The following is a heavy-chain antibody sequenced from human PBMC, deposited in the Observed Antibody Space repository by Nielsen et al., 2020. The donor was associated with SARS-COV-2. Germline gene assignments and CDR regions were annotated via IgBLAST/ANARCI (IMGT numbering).Heavy chain of an antibody. V-gene: IGHV4-61*01. CDR3: ARGFDP. CDR1: GGSIRSGSYY. J-gene: IGHJ5*02. CDR2: IYDSGNT. Sequence: SETLSLTCTVSGGSIRSGSYYWTWIRQPPEKGLEWIAYIYDSGNTNYNPSLKSRVTISVDTSRNQFSLKLTSVTAADTAVYYCARGFDPWGQGTLVTVSS.